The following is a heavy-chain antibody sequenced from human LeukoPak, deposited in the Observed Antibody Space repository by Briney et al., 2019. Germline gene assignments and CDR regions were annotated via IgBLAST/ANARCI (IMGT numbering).Heavy chain of an antibody. V-gene: IGHV3-30*02. J-gene: IGHJ4*02. D-gene: IGHD6-13*01. Sequence: SVKGRFTISRDNSKNTFYLQMNSLRAEDTAVYNCAKPREYSGNWYFDSWGQGTLLTVSS. CDR3: AKPREYSGNWYFDS.